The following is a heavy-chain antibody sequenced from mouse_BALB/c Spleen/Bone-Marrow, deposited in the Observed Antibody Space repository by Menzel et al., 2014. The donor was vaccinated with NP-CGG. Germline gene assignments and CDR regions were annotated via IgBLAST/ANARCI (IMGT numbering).Heavy chain of an antibody. V-gene: IGHV14-3*02. CDR1: GFNVKDTY. CDR3: ASYVYGYYFDY. D-gene: IGHD2-2*01. Sequence: EVKLLESGAELVKLGASVKLSCTASGFNVKDTYIHWVKQRPEQGLGWIGRIDPANGNTKYDPKFQGKATITADTSSNTAYLQLSSLTSEDTAVYYCASYVYGYYFDYWGQGTTLTVSS. J-gene: IGHJ2*01. CDR2: IDPANGNT.